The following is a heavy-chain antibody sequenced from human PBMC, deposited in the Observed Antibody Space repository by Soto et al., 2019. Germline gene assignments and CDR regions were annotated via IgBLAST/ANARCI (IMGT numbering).Heavy chain of an antibody. Sequence: ETVSLTCIVSGDSITNVDYYCGWVRQPPGKGLEWIGSIYYSGITFYNPSVRSRVTISVDTAKNQFSLGLKSVTAADTAVYYCAIQTGYPIGSRIHAPVFEYWGPGTLVTVSP. CDR2: IYYSGIT. V-gene: IGHV4-39*01. CDR1: GDSITNVDYY. J-gene: IGHJ4*02. D-gene: IGHD6-19*01. CDR3: AIQTGYPIGSRIHAPVFEY.